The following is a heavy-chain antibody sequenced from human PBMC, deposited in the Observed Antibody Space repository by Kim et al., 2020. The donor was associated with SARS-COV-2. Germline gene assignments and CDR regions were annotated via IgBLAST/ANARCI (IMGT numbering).Heavy chain of an antibody. J-gene: IGHJ5*02. CDR1: GYTFTSYD. Sequence: ASVKVSCKASGYTFTSYDINWVRQATGQGLEWMGWMNPNSGNTGYAQKFQGRVTMTRNTSISTAYMELSSLRSEDTAVYYCARRGKIAVAGHNWFDPWGQGTLVTVSS. CDR3: ARRGKIAVAGHNWFDP. V-gene: IGHV1-8*01. D-gene: IGHD6-19*01. CDR2: MNPNSGNT.